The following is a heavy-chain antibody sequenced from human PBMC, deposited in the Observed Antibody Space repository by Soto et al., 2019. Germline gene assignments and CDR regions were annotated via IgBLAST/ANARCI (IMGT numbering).Heavy chain of an antibody. CDR3: ASSYYGSGTYYNPIDY. CDR1: GDSVSSGNFY. D-gene: IGHD3-10*01. Sequence: SETLSLTCTVSGDSVSSGNFYWSWIRQPPGKRLEWIAYIYYTGSTNYTPSLKSRVTISVDTSKNQFSLKLSSMTAADTAVYYCASSYYGSGTYYNPIDYWGQGTLVTVSS. J-gene: IGHJ4*02. V-gene: IGHV4-61*01. CDR2: IYYTGST.